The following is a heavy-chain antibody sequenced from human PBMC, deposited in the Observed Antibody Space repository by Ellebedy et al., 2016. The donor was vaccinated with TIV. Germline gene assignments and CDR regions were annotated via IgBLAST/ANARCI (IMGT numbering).Heavy chain of an antibody. CDR1: GSTFASYW. D-gene: IGHD3-10*01. CDR3: ATERGAYSGSGQAFDY. Sequence: PGGSLRLSCPPSGSTFASYWMSWVRQAPGKGLGWVANIKQDGSQRFYGDSVKGRITISRDNAKNSLYLQMNSLRAEDTAVYYCATERGAYSGSGQAFDYWGQGTLVTVSS. J-gene: IGHJ4*02. CDR2: IKQDGSQR. V-gene: IGHV3-7*01.